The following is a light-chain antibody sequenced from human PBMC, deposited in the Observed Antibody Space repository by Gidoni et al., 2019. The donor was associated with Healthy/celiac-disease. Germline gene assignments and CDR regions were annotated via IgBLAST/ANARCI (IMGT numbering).Light chain of an antibody. Sequence: NFMLTQPHSVSESPGKTVTISCTRSSGSHASNYVQWYQQRPGSAPTTVIYEDNQRPSGVPDRFSGSIDSSSNSASLTISGLKTEDEAGYYCQSYDSSNPVVFGGGTKLTVL. J-gene: IGLJ3*02. CDR2: EDN. CDR3: QSYDSSNPVV. V-gene: IGLV6-57*04. CDR1: SGSHASNY.